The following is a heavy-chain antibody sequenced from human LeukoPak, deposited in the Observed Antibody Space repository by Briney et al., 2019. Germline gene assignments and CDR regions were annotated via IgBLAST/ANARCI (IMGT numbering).Heavy chain of an antibody. CDR3: ARDGIGGVLTRSFYMDV. D-gene: IGHD3-9*01. V-gene: IGHV3-21*01. J-gene: IGHJ6*03. CDR2: ISSSSSYI. CDR1: GFTFSSYW. Sequence: PGGSLRLSCAASGFTFSSYWMSWVRQAPGKGLEWVSSISSSSSYIYYADSVKGRFTISRDNAKDSLYLQMNSLRADDTAVYYCARDGIGGVLTRSFYMDVWGKGTTVTVSS.